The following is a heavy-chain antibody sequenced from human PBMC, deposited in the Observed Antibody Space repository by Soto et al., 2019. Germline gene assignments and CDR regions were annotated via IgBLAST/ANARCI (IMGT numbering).Heavy chain of an antibody. CDR1: GGTFSSYT. CDR3: ASRRYSSGWEDAFDI. J-gene: IGHJ3*02. CDR2: IIPILGIA. V-gene: IGHV1-69*02. Sequence: QVQLVQSGAEVKKPGSSVKVSCKASGGTFSSYTISWVRQAPGQGLEWMGRIIPILGIANYAQKLQGRVTITADKSTSTAYMELSSLRSEDTAVYYCASRRYSSGWEDAFDIWGQGTMVTVSS. D-gene: IGHD6-19*01.